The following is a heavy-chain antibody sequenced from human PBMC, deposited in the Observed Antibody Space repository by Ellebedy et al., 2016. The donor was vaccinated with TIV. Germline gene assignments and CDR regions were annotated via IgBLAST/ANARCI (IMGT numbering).Heavy chain of an antibody. J-gene: IGHJ4*02. D-gene: IGHD4-17*01. CDR3: AKHARTDATDF. V-gene: IGHV3-23*01. CDR2: INGRGDRT. CDR1: GFTFIDYA. Sequence: GESLKISXAASGFTFIDYAINWVRQSPGKGLEWVSSINGRGDRTYYADSVKGRFTISRDNSKNVIYLQMNGLRAEDTAIYYCAKHARTDATDFWGQGTLVTVSS.